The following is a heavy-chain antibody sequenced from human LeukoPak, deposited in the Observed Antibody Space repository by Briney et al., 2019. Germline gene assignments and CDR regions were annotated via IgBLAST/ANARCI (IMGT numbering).Heavy chain of an antibody. J-gene: IGHJ4*02. CDR2: IYPGDSDT. CDR1: GYSFTSYW. D-gene: IGHD2-2*01. Sequence: GESLKISCKGSGYSFTSYWIGWVRQLPGKGLEWMGIIYPGDSDTRHSPSFQGQVTISADKSISTAYLQWSSLKASDTAMYYCARGYCSSTSCYRFDYWGQGTLVTVSS. CDR3: ARGYCSSTSCYRFDY. V-gene: IGHV5-51*01.